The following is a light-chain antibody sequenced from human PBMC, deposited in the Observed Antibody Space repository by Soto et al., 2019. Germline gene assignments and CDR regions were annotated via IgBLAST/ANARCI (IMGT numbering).Light chain of an antibody. CDR1: QSVSNN. CDR2: GAS. V-gene: IGKV3-15*01. CDR3: QQHIKWPLT. Sequence: EIVMTQSPATLSVSPGERATLYCRASQSVSNNLAWYQQTPGQARRLLIYGASTRATGIPARFSGSGSGTEFTLTISSLQSEDFAVYYCQQHIKWPLTFGGGTKVDIK. J-gene: IGKJ4*01.